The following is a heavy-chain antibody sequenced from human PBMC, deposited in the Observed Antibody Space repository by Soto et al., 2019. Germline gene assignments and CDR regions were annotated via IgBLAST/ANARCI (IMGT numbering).Heavy chain of an antibody. CDR1: GYSFTSYW. CDR3: ARHLVGSTRGNFDY. V-gene: IGHV5-51*01. J-gene: IGHJ4*01. CDR2: IYPYDSDT. Sequence: GESLKISCKTSGYSFTSYWIGWVRQMPGKGMEWMGNIYPYDSDTRYSPSFQGQVTISADTSITTAYLQWSGLRASDTAMYFCARHLVGSTRGNFDYWGQGTLDTVSS. D-gene: IGHD2-2*01.